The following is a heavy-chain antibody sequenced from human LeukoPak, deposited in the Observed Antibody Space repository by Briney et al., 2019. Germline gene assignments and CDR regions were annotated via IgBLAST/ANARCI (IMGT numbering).Heavy chain of an antibody. V-gene: IGHV4-39*07. CDR3: TSIISLAGPYFDY. Sequence: SETLSLTCTISGGSIRSSNYYWGWIRQPPRRGLEWIGSIDYTGSTYYNASLKSRVTISVDTSKNQFSLRLSSVTAADTAVYYCTSIISLAGPYFDYWGQGTLVTVSS. D-gene: IGHD6-19*01. CDR1: GGSIRSSNYY. J-gene: IGHJ4*02. CDR2: IDYTGST.